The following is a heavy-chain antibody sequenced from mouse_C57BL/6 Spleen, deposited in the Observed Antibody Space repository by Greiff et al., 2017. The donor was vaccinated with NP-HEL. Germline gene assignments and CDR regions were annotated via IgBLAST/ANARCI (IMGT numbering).Heavy chain of an antibody. CDR3: ARPYYGSSSYAKDY. J-gene: IGHJ4*01. CDR2: IDPEVGEI. CDR1: GFHIIDYS. Sequence: VQLQQSGAELVKPGASVKLSCTASGFHIIDYSMPWVKQSTEQGLGWIGRIDPEVGEIKYASNFRGKATITVVPSCNTAYQQLSSLTSEHTAVYYCARPYYGSSSYAKDYWGQGTSGTVSS. D-gene: IGHD1-1*01. V-gene: IGHV14-2*01.